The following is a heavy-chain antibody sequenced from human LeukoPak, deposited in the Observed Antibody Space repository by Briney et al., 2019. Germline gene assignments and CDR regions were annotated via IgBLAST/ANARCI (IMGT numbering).Heavy chain of an antibody. V-gene: IGHV3-23*01. CDR3: AKDYCRDGNCPFPFLDP. D-gene: IGHD2-15*01. Sequence: GWSLRLSCAVSGFTLTNHGVSWVRQAPGKGLEWVSIITGTGGKYYGDSVKGRFVLSRDNSKNTVYMQMSSLRAEDTATYYLAKDYCRDGNCPFPFLDPWGQGTQVTVSS. CDR2: ITGTGGK. CDR1: GFTLTNHG. J-gene: IGHJ5*02.